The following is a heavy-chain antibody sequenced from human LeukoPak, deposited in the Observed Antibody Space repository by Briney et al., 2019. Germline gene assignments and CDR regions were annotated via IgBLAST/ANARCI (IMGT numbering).Heavy chain of an antibody. CDR1: GFTFSSYE. CDR3: ARSLNKISVSRD. CDR2: ISTSSSTI. V-gene: IGHV3-48*03. D-gene: IGHD5/OR15-5a*01. Sequence: GGSLRLSCAASGFTFSSYEMNWVRQAPGKGLEWVSYISTSSSTIYFADSVKGRFTISRDNAKNSLYLQMNSLRAEDTAVYYCARSLNKISVSRDWGQGTMVTVSS. J-gene: IGHJ3*01.